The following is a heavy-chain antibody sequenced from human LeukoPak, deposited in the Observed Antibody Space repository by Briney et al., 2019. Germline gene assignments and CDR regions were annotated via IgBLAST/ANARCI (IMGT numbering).Heavy chain of an antibody. V-gene: IGHV3-48*03. CDR3: ARTRYSSSWGYYYYYMDV. CDR2: ISSSGSTI. J-gene: IGHJ6*03. Sequence: GGSLRLSCAASGFTFSSYEMNWVRQAPGKGLEWVSYISSSGSTIYYADSVKGRFTISRDNAKNSLYLQMNGLRAEDTAVYYCARTRYSSSWGYYYYYMDVWGKGTTVTISS. CDR1: GFTFSSYE. D-gene: IGHD6-13*01.